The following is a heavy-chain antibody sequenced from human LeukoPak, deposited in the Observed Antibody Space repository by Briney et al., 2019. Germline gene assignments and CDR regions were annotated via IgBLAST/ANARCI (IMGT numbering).Heavy chain of an antibody. V-gene: IGHV3-23*01. Sequence: GESLKISCAASGFTFSSYAMSWVRQAPGKGPEWVSVISGSGGSTYYADSVKGRFTISRDNSKNTLYLQMNSLRAEDTAVYYCAKDRIVGTIGRAFDIWGQGTMVTISS. CDR2: ISGSGGST. CDR3: AKDRIVGTIGRAFDI. CDR1: GFTFSSYA. J-gene: IGHJ3*02. D-gene: IGHD1-26*01.